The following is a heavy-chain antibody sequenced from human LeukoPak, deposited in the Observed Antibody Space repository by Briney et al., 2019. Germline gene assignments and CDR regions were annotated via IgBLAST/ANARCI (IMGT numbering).Heavy chain of an antibody. CDR2: IYYSGST. V-gene: IGHV4-31*03. Sequence: PSETLSLTCTVSGGSISIGGYYWSWIRQHPGKGLEWIGYIYYSGSTYYNPSLKSRVTISVDTSKNQFSLKLSSVTAADTAVYYCARGGGDYVDYWGQGTLVTVSS. CDR1: GGSISIGGYY. CDR3: ARGGGDYVDY. D-gene: IGHD4-17*01. J-gene: IGHJ4*02.